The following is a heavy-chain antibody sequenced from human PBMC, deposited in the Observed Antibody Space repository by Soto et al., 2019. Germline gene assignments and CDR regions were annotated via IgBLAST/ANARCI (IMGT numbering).Heavy chain of an antibody. CDR1: GGSFSGYY. Sequence: SETLSLTCAVYGGSFSGYYWSWIRQPPGKGLEWIGEINHSGSTNYNPSHKSRVTISVDTSKNQFSLKLSSVTAADTAVYYCASHYCSGSYFSDYYYYYYMDVWGKGTTVTVSS. V-gene: IGHV4-34*01. CDR2: INHSGST. CDR3: ASHYCSGSYFSDYYYYYYMDV. D-gene: IGHD3-10*01. J-gene: IGHJ6*03.